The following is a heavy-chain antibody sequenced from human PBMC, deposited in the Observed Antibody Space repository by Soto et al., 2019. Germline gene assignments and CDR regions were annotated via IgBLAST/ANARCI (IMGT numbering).Heavy chain of an antibody. V-gene: IGHV1-3*05. Sequence: QVQLVQSGAEEKKPGASVKVSCKASGYTFTSYAMHWVRQAPGQRLEWMGWINAGNGNTKYSQKFQGRVTITRDTSASTAHMELRSLRSEDTAVYYCARSIVVVTALDYLGQGTLVTVSS. J-gene: IGHJ4*02. CDR3: ARSIVVVTALDY. CDR2: INAGNGNT. CDR1: GYTFTSYA. D-gene: IGHD2-21*02.